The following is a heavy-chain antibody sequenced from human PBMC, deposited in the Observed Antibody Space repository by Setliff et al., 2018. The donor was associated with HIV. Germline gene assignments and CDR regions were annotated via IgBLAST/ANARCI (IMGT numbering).Heavy chain of an antibody. D-gene: IGHD2-15*01. CDR2: VKSERDGGTV. CDR3: GRVGGAAEPYYYFMDV. Sequence: GGSLRLSCAASGFTFSNAWMNWVRQAPGKGLGWIARVKSERDGGTVDYAAPVKGRFTLSVDASGNTLYLQMNSLQTEDTALYYCGRVGGAAEPYYYFMDVWGKGTTVTVSS. CDR1: GFTFSNAW. J-gene: IGHJ6*03. V-gene: IGHV3-15*07.